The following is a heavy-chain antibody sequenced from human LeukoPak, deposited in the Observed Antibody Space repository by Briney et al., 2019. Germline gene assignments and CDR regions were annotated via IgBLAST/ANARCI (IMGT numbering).Heavy chain of an antibody. J-gene: IGHJ4*02. CDR3: ARGLYGSGSVDY. V-gene: IGHV4-59*12. CDR1: GGSISSYY. D-gene: IGHD3-10*01. CDR2: IYYSGGT. Sequence: SETLSLTCTVSGGSISSYYWSWIRQPPGKGLEWIGYIYYSGGTNYNPSLKSRVTISVDTSKNQFSLKLSSVTAADTAVYYCARGLYGSGSVDYWGQGTLVTVSS.